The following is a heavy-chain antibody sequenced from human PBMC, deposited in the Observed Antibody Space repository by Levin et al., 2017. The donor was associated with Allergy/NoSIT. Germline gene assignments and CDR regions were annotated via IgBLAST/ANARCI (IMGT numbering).Heavy chain of an antibody. J-gene: IGHJ4*02. CDR2: IKEDGSEK. V-gene: IGHV3-7*01. CDR3: ARDLAPMSYCNSTSCYFDY. D-gene: IGHD2-2*01. CDR1: GFTFSNYW. Sequence: GGSLRLSCAASGFTFSNYWMTWVRQAPGKGLEWVASIKEDGSEKYFVDSVQGRFTISRDNAKNSLFLQMNSLRAGDTAVYYCARDLAPMSYCNSTSCYFDYWGQGTLVTVSS.